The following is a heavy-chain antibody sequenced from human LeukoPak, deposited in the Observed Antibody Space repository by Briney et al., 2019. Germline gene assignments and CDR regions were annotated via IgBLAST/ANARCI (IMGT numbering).Heavy chain of an antibody. CDR2: INTNTGNP. J-gene: IGHJ5*02. CDR1: GYTFTSYA. D-gene: IGHD2-15*01. CDR3: ARRYCSGGSCPNWFDP. Sequence: AASVKVSCKASGYTFTSYAMNWVRQAPGQGLEWMGWINTNTGNPTYAQGFTGRFVFSSDTSVSTAYLQISSLKAEDTAVYYCARRYCSGGSCPNWFDPWGQGTLVTVAS. V-gene: IGHV7-4-1*02.